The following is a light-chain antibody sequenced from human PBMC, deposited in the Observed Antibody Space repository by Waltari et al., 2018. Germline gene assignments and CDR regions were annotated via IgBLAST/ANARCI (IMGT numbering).Light chain of an antibody. V-gene: IGKV3-20*01. CDR1: QSVSSSY. J-gene: IGKJ2*01. Sequence: EIVLTQSPGTLSLSPGERATLSCRASQSVSSSYLAWYQQKPGQAPRLLLYGASSRATGIPDRFSGSGSGTDFTLTISRLEPEDFAVYYCQQYGSSPTMYTFGQGTKLEIK. CDR3: QQYGSSPTMYT. CDR2: GAS.